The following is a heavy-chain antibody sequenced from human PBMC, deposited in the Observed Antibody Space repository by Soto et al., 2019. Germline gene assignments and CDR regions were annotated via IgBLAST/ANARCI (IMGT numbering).Heavy chain of an antibody. Sequence: QVQLQESGPGLVKPSGTLSLTCAVSGGSISSSNWWNWVRQPPGKGLEWIGEIYPSGSSNYNPSLKSRVTISVDKSKNQFSLTLTSVTAADTAVYYCARDPIVGATTRLEAFEIWGPGTMVTVSS. V-gene: IGHV4-4*02. CDR1: GGSISSSNW. CDR2: IYPSGSS. J-gene: IGHJ3*02. CDR3: ARDPIVGATTRLEAFEI. D-gene: IGHD1-26*01.